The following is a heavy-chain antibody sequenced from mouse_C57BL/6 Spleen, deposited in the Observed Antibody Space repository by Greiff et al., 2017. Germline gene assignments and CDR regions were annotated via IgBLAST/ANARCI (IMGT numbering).Heavy chain of an antibody. CDR3: ARWDYYGSRGAY. V-gene: IGHV1-59*01. CDR1: GYTFTSYW. Sequence: QVQLQQPGAELVRPGTSVKLSCKASGYTFTSYWMHWVKQRPGQGLEWIGVIDPSDSYTNYNQKFKGKATLTVDTSSSTAYMQLSSLTSEDSAVYYCARWDYYGSRGAYWGQGTLVTVSA. J-gene: IGHJ3*01. D-gene: IGHD1-1*01. CDR2: IDPSDSYT.